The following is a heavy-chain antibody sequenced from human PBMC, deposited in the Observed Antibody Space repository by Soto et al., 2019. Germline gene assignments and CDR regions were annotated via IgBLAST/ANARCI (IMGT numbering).Heavy chain of an antibody. CDR1: GFTFSHYA. V-gene: IGHV3-30-3*01. D-gene: IGHD3-22*01. CDR3: VRDRGQNIGHYELSDD. J-gene: IGHJ4*02. Sequence: QVQLVESGGGVVQPGRSLRLSCAASGFTFSHYAMHWVRQAPGKGLEWVAVISYDGSNNHYADSVKGRFTISRDNSKYTLYLQMNSLRVEDAAVYICVRDRGQNIGHYELSDDWGQGSLVAVS. CDR2: ISYDGSNN.